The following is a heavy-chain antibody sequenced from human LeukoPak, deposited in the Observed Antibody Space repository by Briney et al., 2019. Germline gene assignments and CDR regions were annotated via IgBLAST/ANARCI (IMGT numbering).Heavy chain of an antibody. Sequence: SGGSLRLSCEASGFTFSSYSMNWVRQAPGKGLEWISYISSSGSTIYYADSVKGRFTISRDNAKNTLYLQMNSLRAEDTAVYYCARERIGDWPAPNWFDPWGQGTLVTVSS. D-gene: IGHD3/OR15-3a*01. CDR1: GFTFSSYS. CDR3: ARERIGDWPAPNWFDP. CDR2: ISSSGSTI. V-gene: IGHV3-48*04. J-gene: IGHJ5*02.